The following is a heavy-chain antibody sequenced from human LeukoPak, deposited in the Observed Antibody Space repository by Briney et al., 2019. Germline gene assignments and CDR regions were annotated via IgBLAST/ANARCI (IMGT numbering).Heavy chain of an antibody. J-gene: IGHJ5*02. CDR2: ISAYNGNT. CDR3: ARDNYFGEGYDFWSGLNWFDP. D-gene: IGHD3-3*01. CDR1: GYTFTSYG. Sequence: GSSVKVSCKASGYTFTSYGISWVRQAPGQGLEWMGWISAYNGNTNYAQKLQGRVTMTTDTSTSTAYMELRSLRSDDTAVYCCARDNYFGEGYDFWSGLNWFDPWGQGTLVTVSS. V-gene: IGHV1-18*01.